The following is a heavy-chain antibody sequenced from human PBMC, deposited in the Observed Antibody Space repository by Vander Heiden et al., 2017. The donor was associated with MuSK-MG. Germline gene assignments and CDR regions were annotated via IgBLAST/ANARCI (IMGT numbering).Heavy chain of an antibody. CDR1: GGYLRDYY. CDR2: INHSGST. J-gene: IGHJ5*02. D-gene: IGHD6-13*01. CDR3: ARGPSSVSSSSWYGFDP. Sequence: QVHLQQWGAGLLKPSETLSLTCAVYGGYLRDYYWSWIRQPPGKGLEWIGEINHSGSTNYHPSLKSRVTISVDTSKNQFSLKLSSVTAADTAVYYCARGPSSVSSSSWYGFDPWGQGTLVTVSS. V-gene: IGHV4-34*01.